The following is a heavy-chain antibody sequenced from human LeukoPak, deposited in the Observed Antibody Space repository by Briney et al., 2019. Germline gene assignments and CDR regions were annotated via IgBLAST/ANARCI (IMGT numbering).Heavy chain of an antibody. CDR1: GFTFSSYS. Sequence: GSLRLSCAASGFTFSSYSMNWVRQAPGKGLEWVSSISSSSSYIYYADSVKGRFTISRDNAKNSLYLQLNSLRAEDTAVYYCANSGWSLRDYWGQGTLVTVS. D-gene: IGHD6-19*01. CDR3: ANSGWSLRDY. V-gene: IGHV3-21*01. J-gene: IGHJ4*02. CDR2: ISSSSSYI.